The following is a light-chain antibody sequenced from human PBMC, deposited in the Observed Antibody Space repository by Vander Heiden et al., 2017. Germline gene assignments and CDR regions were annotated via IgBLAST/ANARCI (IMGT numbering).Light chain of an antibody. Sequence: AIQLTQSPSSLSTSVGARVTITCRASQGITSALAWYQQKPGKRPELLIYDATSLETGVPLRFSGSGSGTDFTLTISSLQPEDAATYFCQQFGIYPRTFGQGTKLEIK. V-gene: IGKV1-13*02. CDR1: QGITSA. CDR2: DAT. CDR3: QQFGIYPRT. J-gene: IGKJ2*01.